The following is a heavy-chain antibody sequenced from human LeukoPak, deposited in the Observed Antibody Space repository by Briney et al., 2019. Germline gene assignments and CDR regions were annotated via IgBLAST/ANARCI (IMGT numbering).Heavy chain of an antibody. J-gene: IGHJ5*02. D-gene: IGHD4-11*01. Sequence: SAVNVSCKASGGTFSSYAISWVRQAPGQGLEWMGRIIPIFGTANYAQKFQGRVTITTDESTSTAYMELSSLSSEDTAVYYCAREHYSNYGHWFDPWGQGTLVTVPS. CDR2: IIPIFGTA. V-gene: IGHV1-69*05. CDR1: GGTFSSYA. CDR3: AREHYSNYGHWFDP.